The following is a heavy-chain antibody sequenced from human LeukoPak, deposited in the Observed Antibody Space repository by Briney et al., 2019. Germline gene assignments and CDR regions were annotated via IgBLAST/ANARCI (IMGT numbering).Heavy chain of an antibody. J-gene: IGHJ4*02. CDR3: AKDSRGYNRPFDH. Sequence: PGGSLRLSCAASGSTFTNYAMSWVRQAPGKGLEWVSGASGGGGSTYYADSVKGRFTISTDNSKNTPYLQMDSLRADDTAVYYCAKDSRGYNRPFDHWGQGTLVTVSS. V-gene: IGHV3-23*01. D-gene: IGHD3-22*01. CDR1: GSTFTNYA. CDR2: ASGGGGST.